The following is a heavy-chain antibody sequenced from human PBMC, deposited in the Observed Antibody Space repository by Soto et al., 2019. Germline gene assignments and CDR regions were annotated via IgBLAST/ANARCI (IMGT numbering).Heavy chain of an antibody. CDR2: INHSGST. D-gene: IGHD3-22*01. CDR1: GGSFSGYY. J-gene: IGHJ4*02. CDR3: ARVSTMIDVDY. Sequence: KSSETLSLTCAVYGGSFSGYYWSWIRQPPGKGLEWIGEINHSGSTNYNPSLKSRVTISVDTSKNQFSLKLSSVTAADTAVYYCARVSTMIDVDYWGQGTLVTVSS. V-gene: IGHV4-34*01.